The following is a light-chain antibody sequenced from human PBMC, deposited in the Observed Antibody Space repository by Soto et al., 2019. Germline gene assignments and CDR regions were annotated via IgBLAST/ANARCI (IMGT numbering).Light chain of an antibody. CDR2: VNN. J-gene: IGLJ3*02. CDR1: SSNIGAGYD. CDR3: QSYDSSLSGVV. V-gene: IGLV1-40*01. Sequence: QSVLTQPPSVSGTPGQRVTISCTGSSSNIGAGYDVHWYQQLPGTAPKLLIFVNNNRPSGVPDRFSGSKSGTSASLAITGLQAEDEADYYCQSYDSSLSGVVFGGETKLTVL.